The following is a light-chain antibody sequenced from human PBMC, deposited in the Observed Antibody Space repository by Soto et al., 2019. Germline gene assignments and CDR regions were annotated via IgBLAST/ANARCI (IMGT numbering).Light chain of an antibody. J-gene: IGLJ2*01. CDR1: SSNIGAGYD. V-gene: IGLV1-40*01. Sequence: QSVLTQPPSVSGAPGQRVTISCTGSSSNIGAGYDVHWYQQLPGTAPKLLIYDNNNRPSGVPDRFSGSKSGTSASLAITGLRAEDGADYFCHSYDVSLSGPVFGGGTQLTVL. CDR3: HSYDVSLSGPV. CDR2: DNN.